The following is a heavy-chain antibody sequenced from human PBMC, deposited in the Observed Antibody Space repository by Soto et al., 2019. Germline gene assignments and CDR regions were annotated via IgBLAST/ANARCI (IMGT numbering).Heavy chain of an antibody. CDR3: AKEARHSTGWYYFDY. J-gene: IGHJ4*02. Sequence: EVQLLESGGGLVQPGGSLRLSCAASGFTFSSYDMSWVRQAPGKGLEWVSTISDSGGSTYYADSVKGRFTISRDNSKNTLYLQLNCLRAEDTAVYYCAKEARHSTGWYYFDYWGQGNMLTVSP. V-gene: IGHV3-23*01. D-gene: IGHD6-19*01. CDR2: ISDSGGST. CDR1: GFTFSSYD.